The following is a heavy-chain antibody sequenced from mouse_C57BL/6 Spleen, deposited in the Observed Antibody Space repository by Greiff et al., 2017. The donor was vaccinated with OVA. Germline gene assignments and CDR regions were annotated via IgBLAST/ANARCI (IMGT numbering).Heavy chain of an antibody. CDR1: GFTFSDYY. V-gene: IGHV5-12*01. D-gene: IGHD5-1*01. J-gene: IGHJ4*01. CDR2: ISNGGGST. Sequence: EVQGVESGGGLVQPGGSLKLSCAASGFTFSDYYMYWVRQTPEKRLEWVAYISNGGGSTYYPDTVKGRFTISRDNAKNTLYLQMSRLKSEDTAMYYCARQSNYAMDYWGQGTSVTVSS. CDR3: ARQSNYAMDY.